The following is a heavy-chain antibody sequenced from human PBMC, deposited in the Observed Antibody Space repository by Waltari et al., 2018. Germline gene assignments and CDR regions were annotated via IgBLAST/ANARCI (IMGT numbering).Heavy chain of an antibody. CDR2: VDPEDGET. CDR1: GYTFSDYY. J-gene: IGHJ3*01. Sequence: EVQLLQSGAELKEPGTTVRISCKVSGYTFSDYYIHWVHQAPGKGLRWMGRVDPEDGETRYADNFQGRVTISADTSTDTAFMELSSLRSEDTAVFYCATALGDSSSASRPFDFWGQGTMITVSS. D-gene: IGHD6-19*01. CDR3: ATALGDSSSASRPFDF. V-gene: IGHV1-69-2*01.